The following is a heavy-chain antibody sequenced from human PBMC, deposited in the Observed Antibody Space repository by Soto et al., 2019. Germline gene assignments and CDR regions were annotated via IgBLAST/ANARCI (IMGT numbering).Heavy chain of an antibody. D-gene: IGHD3-10*01. J-gene: IGHJ4*02. V-gene: IGHV4-39*01. CDR2: IYYSGST. CDR3: ARQGRKTKYSFDY. Sequence: SETLSLTCTVSGGSISSSSYYWGWIRQPPGKGLEWIGSIYYSGSTYYNPSLKSRVTISVDTSKNQFSLKLSSVTAADTAVYYCARQGRKTKYSFDYLGRGTLVTVSS. CDR1: GGSISSSSYY.